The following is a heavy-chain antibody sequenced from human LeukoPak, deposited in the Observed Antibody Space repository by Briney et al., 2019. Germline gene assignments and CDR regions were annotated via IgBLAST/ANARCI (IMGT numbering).Heavy chain of an antibody. Sequence: GGSLRLSCAASGFTLSSYWMSWVRQAPGKGLEWVANIKQDGSEKYYVDSVKGRFTISRDNAKNSLYLQMNSLRAEDTAVYYCARGGLEYYDFWSGYYPQTYYFDYWGQGTLVTVSS. J-gene: IGHJ4*02. V-gene: IGHV3-7*01. CDR1: GFTLSSYW. D-gene: IGHD3-3*01. CDR2: IKQDGSEK. CDR3: ARGGLEYYDFWSGYYPQTYYFDY.